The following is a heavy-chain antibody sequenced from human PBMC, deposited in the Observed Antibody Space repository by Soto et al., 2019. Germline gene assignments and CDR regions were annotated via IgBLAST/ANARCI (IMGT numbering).Heavy chain of an antibody. D-gene: IGHD6-19*01. CDR1: GASVSHGY. CDR2: MYFGGSF. J-gene: IGHJ4*02. V-gene: IGHV4-59*02. Sequence: SETLSLTCNVSGASVSHGYWSWIRQPPGKGLEWIGFMYFGGSFNYNPSLTSRATISVETSKNQFSLKLTSVTAVDTAVYYCASQGGWYLDYWGQGILVTVSS. CDR3: ASQGGWYLDY.